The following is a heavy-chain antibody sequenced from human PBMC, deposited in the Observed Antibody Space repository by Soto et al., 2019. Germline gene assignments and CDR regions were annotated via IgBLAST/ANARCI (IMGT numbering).Heavy chain of an antibody. V-gene: IGHV4-4*02. CDR3: ARDHYGSGSGVAY. CDR1: GGSISSSNW. CDR2: IYHSGST. Sequence: QVQLQESGPGLVKPSGTLSLTCAISGGSISSSNWWSWVRQPPGKELEWIGEIYHSGSTNYNPSLTSRDTISVDKSKNQFSLKLSSVTVADTAVDYCARDHYGSGSGVAYWGQGTLDTVSS. J-gene: IGHJ4*02. D-gene: IGHD3-10*01.